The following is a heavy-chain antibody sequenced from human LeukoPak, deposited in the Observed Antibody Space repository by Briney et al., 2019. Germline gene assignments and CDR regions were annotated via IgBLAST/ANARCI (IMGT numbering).Heavy chain of an antibody. CDR3: ARVQMVRGVYFDY. V-gene: IGHV3-7*01. CDR1: GFTFSSYW. Sequence: SGGSLRLSCAASGFTFSSYWMSWVRQAPGKGLEWVANIKQDGREKYYVDSVKGRFTISRDNAKNSLYLQMNSLRAEDTAVYYCARVQMVRGVYFDYWGQGTLVTVSS. CDR2: IKQDGREK. D-gene: IGHD3-10*01. J-gene: IGHJ4*02.